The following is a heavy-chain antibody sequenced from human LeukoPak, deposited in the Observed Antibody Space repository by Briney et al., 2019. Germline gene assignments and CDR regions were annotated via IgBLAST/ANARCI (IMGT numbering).Heavy chain of an antibody. J-gene: IGHJ4*02. CDR1: GFTFSSYG. Sequence: GGSLRLSCAASGFTFSSYGMHWVRQAPGKGLEWVAFIRYDGSNKYYADSVKGRFTISRDNSKNTLYLQMNSLRAEDTAVYYCAKPVLSTSYYFDYWGQGTLVTVSS. V-gene: IGHV3-30*02. D-gene: IGHD6-6*01. CDR2: IRYDGSNK. CDR3: AKPVLSTSYYFDY.